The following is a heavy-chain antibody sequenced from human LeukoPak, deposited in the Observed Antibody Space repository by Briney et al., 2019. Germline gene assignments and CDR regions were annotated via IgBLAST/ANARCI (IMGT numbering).Heavy chain of an antibody. V-gene: IGHV4-31*03. Sequence: SETLSLTCTVSGGSISSGGYYWSWIRQHPGKGLAWIGYIYYSGSTYYNPSLKSRVTISVDTSKNQFSLKLSSVTAADTAVYYCAREAVHDYGDYRHAFDIWGQGTMVTVSS. D-gene: IGHD4-17*01. J-gene: IGHJ3*02. CDR1: GGSISSGGYY. CDR3: AREAVHDYGDYRHAFDI. CDR2: IYYSGST.